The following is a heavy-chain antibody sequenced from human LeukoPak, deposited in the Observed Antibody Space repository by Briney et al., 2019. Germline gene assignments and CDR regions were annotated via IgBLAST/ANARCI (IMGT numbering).Heavy chain of an antibody. CDR2: ISNSSSYI. J-gene: IGHJ4*02. CDR1: GFTFSSYS. V-gene: IGHV3-21*01. D-gene: IGHD3-9*01. Sequence: GGSLRLSCAASGFTFSSYSMNWVRQAPGKGLEWVSSISNSSSYIYYADSVKGRFTISRDNAKNSLYLQMNSLRAEDTAVYYCARDPYYDILTGLSDYWGQGTLVTVSS. CDR3: ARDPYYDILTGLSDY.